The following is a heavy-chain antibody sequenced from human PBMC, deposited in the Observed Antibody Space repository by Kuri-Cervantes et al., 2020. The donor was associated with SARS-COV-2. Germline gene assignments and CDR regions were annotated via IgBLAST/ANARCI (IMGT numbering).Heavy chain of an antibody. D-gene: IGHD3-10*01. V-gene: IGHV4-34*09. CDR1: GGSFSGYY. Sequence: SCAVYGGSFSGYYWSWIRQPPGKGLEWIGYIYYSGTTYYNPSLKSRLSISLDTSKNQFSLKLSSVTAADTAVYYCATLPGRGDYYTSGTVSDNWGQGTLVTVSS. J-gene: IGHJ4*02. CDR3: ATLPGRGDYYTSGTVSDN. CDR2: IYYSGTT.